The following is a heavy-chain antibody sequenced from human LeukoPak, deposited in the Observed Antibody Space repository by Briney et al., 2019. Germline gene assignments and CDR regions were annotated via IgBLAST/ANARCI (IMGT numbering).Heavy chain of an antibody. V-gene: IGHV3-21*01. CDR2: ISSSSSYI. CDR3: ARGGREYYFDY. CDR1: GFTFSSYS. D-gene: IGHD5-24*01. J-gene: IGHJ4*02. Sequence: GGSLRLSCAASGFTFSSYSMNWVRQAPGKGLEWVSSISSSSSYIYYADSVKGRFTISRDNAKNSLYPQMNSLRAEDTAVYYCARGGREYYFDYWGQGTLVTVSS.